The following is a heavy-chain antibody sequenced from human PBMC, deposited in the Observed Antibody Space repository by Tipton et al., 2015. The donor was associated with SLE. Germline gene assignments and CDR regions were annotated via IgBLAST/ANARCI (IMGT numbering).Heavy chain of an antibody. D-gene: IGHD2-8*01. CDR2: IIPIFGTT. Sequence: QSGAEVKEPGSSVKVSCKASGGTFDKYGISWVRQAPGQGLEWLGGIIPIFGTTNYAEKFQDRVTITADRSTSTAYMEVSRLTSEDTAVYYCGRGFCTNDVCFYYYYYGMDVWGQGTTVTVSS. CDR1: GGTFDKYG. V-gene: IGHV1-69*06. J-gene: IGHJ6*02. CDR3: GRGFCTNDVCFYYYYYGMDV.